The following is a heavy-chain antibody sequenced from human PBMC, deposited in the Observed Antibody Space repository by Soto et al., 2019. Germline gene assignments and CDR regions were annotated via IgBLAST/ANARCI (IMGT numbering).Heavy chain of an antibody. V-gene: IGHV3-30-3*01. CDR2: ISYDGSNK. CDR3: ARDIGAIVVVVAARGFDP. CDR1: GFTFSSYA. Sequence: GGSLRLSCAASGFTFSSYAMHWVRQAPGKGLEWVAVISYDGSNKYYADSVKGRFTISRDNSKNTLYLQMNSLRAEDTAVYYCARDIGAIVVVVAARGFDPWGQGTLV. D-gene: IGHD2-15*01. J-gene: IGHJ5*02.